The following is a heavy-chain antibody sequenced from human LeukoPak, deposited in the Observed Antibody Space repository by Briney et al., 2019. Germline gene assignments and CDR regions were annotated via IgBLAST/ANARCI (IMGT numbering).Heavy chain of an antibody. J-gene: IGHJ5*02. CDR3: ARGAYGDNSLNWFDP. V-gene: IGHV4-61*02. CDR1: GGSISSGSYY. Sequence: SQTLSLTCTVSGGSISSGSYYWSWIRQPAGKGLEWIGRIYTSGSTNYNPSLKSRVTISVDTSKNQFSLKLSSVTAADTAVYYCARGAYGDNSLNWFDPWGQGTLVTVSS. D-gene: IGHD4-23*01. CDR2: IYTSGST.